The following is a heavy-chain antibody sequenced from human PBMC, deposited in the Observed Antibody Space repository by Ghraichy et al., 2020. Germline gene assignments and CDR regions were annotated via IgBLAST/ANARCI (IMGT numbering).Heavy chain of an antibody. D-gene: IGHD6-19*01. CDR3: ARDDVAVAGVDY. J-gene: IGHJ4*02. CDR1: EITVSSNY. CDR2: IYSSGST. V-gene: IGHV3-53*01. Sequence: GESLNISCAASEITVSSNYMSWVRQAPGKGLEWVSVIYSSGSTYYADSVKGRFTISRDNSKNTLYLQMNSLRAEDTAIYYCARDDVAVAGVDYWGQGTLVTVSS.